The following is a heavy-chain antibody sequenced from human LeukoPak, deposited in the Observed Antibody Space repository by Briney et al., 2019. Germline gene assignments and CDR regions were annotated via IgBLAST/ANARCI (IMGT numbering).Heavy chain of an antibody. CDR1: GFTFDDYA. V-gene: IGHV3-9*01. J-gene: IGHJ4*02. CDR3: AKGPLITFGGVIDYFDY. D-gene: IGHD3-16*02. Sequence: GRSLRLSCAASGFTFDDYAMHWVRQAPGKGLEWVSGISWNSGSIGYADSVKGRFTISRDNAKNSLYLQMNSLRAEDTALYYCAKGPLITFGGVIDYFDYWGQGTLVTVSS. CDR2: ISWNSGSI.